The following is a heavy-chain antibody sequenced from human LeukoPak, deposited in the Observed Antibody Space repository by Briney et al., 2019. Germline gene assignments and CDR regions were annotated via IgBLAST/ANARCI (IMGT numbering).Heavy chain of an antibody. CDR3: ARLTIAANAFDI. Sequence: SETLSLTCTVSGGSISSYYWSWIRQPPGKGLEWIGSIYYSGSTYYNPSLKSRVTISVDTSKNHFSLRLSSVTAADTAMFYCARLTIAANAFDIWGQGTMVTVSS. D-gene: IGHD2-15*01. CDR1: GGSISSYY. V-gene: IGHV4-59*05. J-gene: IGHJ3*02. CDR2: IYYSGST.